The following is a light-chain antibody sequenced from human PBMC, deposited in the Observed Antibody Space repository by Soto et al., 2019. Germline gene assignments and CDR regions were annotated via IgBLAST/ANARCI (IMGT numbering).Light chain of an antibody. V-gene: IGLV1-40*01. CDR2: DNT. CDR1: SSDIGAGYR. Sequence: QSVLTQPPSVSGAPGERVTISCTGSSSDIGAGYRVRWYQQVPGTAPKLLIYDNTNRPSGVSVRFSGSKSGTSASLAISGLQAEDEAEYYCQSFDKYLSAVVFGGGTKLTVL. J-gene: IGLJ2*01. CDR3: QSFDKYLSAVV.